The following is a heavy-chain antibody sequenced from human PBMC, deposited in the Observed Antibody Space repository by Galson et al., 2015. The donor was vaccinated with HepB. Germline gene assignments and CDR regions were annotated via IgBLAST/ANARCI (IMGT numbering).Heavy chain of an antibody. CDR1: GFSLTNSGVG. Sequence: PALVKPTQTLTLTCSFSGFSLTNSGVGVGWIRQPPGKALEWLTIIYGDDGQRNRPSLKSRLIITRDTSKNQVVLTLTNVDPMDTATYYCARREGRGSSGPRAFDVWGQGTMVTVSS. CDR2: IYGDDGQ. J-gene: IGHJ3*01. D-gene: IGHD3-22*01. V-gene: IGHV2-5*02. CDR3: ARREGRGSSGPRAFDV.